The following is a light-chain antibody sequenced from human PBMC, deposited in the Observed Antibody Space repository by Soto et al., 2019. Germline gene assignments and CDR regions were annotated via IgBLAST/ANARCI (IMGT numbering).Light chain of an antibody. V-gene: IGKV3D-20*02. CDR3: QQRSNWSIT. CDR1: QSVRSNY. J-gene: IGKJ5*01. Sequence: EIVLTQSPGTLSLSPGERATLSCRASQSVRSNYLAWYQQKPGRAPRLLIYDASNRATGIPARFSGSGSGTDFTLTISSLEPEDFAVYYCQQRSNWSITFGQGTRLEIK. CDR2: DAS.